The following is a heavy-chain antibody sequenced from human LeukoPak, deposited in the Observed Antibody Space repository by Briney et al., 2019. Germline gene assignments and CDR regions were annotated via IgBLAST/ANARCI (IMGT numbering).Heavy chain of an antibody. V-gene: IGHV3-7*02. CDR1: GFTFWNYW. CDR3: ATQGRAVVREV. D-gene: IGHD3-10*01. CDR2: LKQDGSEK. J-gene: IGHJ4*02. Sequence: GGSLRLSCAASGFTFWNYWMTWVRPAPGKGLVWGANLKQDGSEKYFVDSVKGRFTTSRDNAKNSLYLQMNSLRAEDTAVYFCATQGRAVVREVWGQGTLVTVSS.